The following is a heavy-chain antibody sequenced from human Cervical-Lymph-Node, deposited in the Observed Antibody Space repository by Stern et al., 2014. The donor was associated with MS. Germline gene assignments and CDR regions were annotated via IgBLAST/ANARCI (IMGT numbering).Heavy chain of an antibody. D-gene: IGHD2-8*02. V-gene: IGHV4-39*01. CDR1: GDSISSYTHY. CDR3: AKHACTGAACPFDL. CDR2: VDYSGPT. Sequence: QLQLHESGPGLVKPSETLSLTCAVSGDSISSYTHYWAWIRQPPVKGLEWIGSVDYSGPTYYNPPQKIPVPISVDTTKKPFSLGLNSVTAADTAVYYCAKHACTGAACPFDLWGQGTLVTVSS. J-gene: IGHJ4*02.